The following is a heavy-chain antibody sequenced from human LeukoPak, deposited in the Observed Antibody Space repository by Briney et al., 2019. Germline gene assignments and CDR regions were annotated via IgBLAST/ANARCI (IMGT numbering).Heavy chain of an antibody. CDR1: GYTLTELS. Sequence: ASVEVSCKVSGYTLTELSMHWVRQAPGKGLEWMGGFDPEDGETIYAQKFQGRVTMTEDTSTDTAYMELSSLRSEDTAVYYCATRYSGYDGEGDYWGQGTLVTVSS. J-gene: IGHJ4*02. CDR3: ATRYSGYDGEGDY. V-gene: IGHV1-24*01. D-gene: IGHD5-12*01. CDR2: FDPEDGET.